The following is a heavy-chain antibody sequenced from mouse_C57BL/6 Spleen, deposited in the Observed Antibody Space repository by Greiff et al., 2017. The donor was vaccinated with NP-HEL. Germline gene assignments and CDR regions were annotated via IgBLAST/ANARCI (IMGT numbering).Heavy chain of an antibody. D-gene: IGHD1-1*01. CDR1: GYTFTSYW. CDR3: ARREALTVVDHWYFDV. J-gene: IGHJ1*03. Sequence: VQLQQPGAELVKPGASVKLSCKASGYTFTSYWMQWVKQRPGQGLEWIGEIDPSASYTNYNQKFKGKATLTVDTSSSTAFMQLSSLTSAASAVNYYARREALTVVDHWYFDVWGTGTTVTVSS. V-gene: IGHV1-50*01. CDR2: IDPSASYT.